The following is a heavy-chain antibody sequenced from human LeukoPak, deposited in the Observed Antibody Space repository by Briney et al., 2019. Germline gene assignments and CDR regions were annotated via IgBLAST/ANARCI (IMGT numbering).Heavy chain of an antibody. V-gene: IGHV3-21*01. CDR2: ISSSSRYI. CDR3: ARRWGSSCYDAFDI. J-gene: IGHJ3*02. Sequence: WGSLRLSSAASGFTFSSYSMNWGPQAPGKGLEWVSSISSSSRYIYYADSVKGRFTISRANAKNSLYLQMKSVRAEDTAVYYCARRWGSSCYDAFDIWGERTMVTVSS. D-gene: IGHD2-15*01. CDR1: GFTFSSYS.